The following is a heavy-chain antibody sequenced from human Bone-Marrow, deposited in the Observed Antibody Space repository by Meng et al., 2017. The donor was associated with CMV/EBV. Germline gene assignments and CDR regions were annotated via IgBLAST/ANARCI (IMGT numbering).Heavy chain of an antibody. CDR2: ILYDGSDE. J-gene: IGHJ6*02. CDR1: GFTFSSYA. Sequence: GESLKISCAASGFTFSSYAMHWVRQAPGKGLEWVAVILYDGSDEYNVDSVKGRFTISRDNSKNTLYLQMNSLIPEDTAVYYCARDGGPKEYQLLDFGMDVWGQGPTVTVSS. V-gene: IGHV3-30-3*01. D-gene: IGHD2-2*01. CDR3: ARDGGPKEYQLLDFGMDV.